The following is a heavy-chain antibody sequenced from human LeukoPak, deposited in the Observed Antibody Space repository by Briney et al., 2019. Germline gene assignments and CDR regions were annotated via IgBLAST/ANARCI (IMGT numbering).Heavy chain of an antibody. D-gene: IGHD6-19*01. CDR1: GFTVSSSY. Sequence: GEFLRLSCTASGFTVSSSYMTWVRQAPGKGLEWVSLIYGGGGTYYADSVKGRFTISRHTSDNTLYLEMNSLRPDDTAVYYCARVGVGTVAGNYFDDWGQGTLVTVSS. CDR3: ARVGVGTVAGNYFDD. V-gene: IGHV3-53*04. CDR2: IYGGGGT. J-gene: IGHJ4*02.